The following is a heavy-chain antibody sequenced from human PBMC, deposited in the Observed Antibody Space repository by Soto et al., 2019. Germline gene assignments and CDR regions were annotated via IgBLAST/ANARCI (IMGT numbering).Heavy chain of an antibody. CDR1: GYSFTRYW. CDR2: IYPGDSDT. J-gene: IGHJ4*02. V-gene: IGHV5-51*01. Sequence: GESMKISCKGSGYSFTRYWIGWVRKMTGKGLEWMGIIYPGDSDTRYSPSFRGQVTVSVDKSISTAYLQWSSLKASDTAMYYCTRHESVYGSGSYYVDYWGQGTLVTVSS. CDR3: TRHESVYGSGSYYVDY. D-gene: IGHD3-10*01.